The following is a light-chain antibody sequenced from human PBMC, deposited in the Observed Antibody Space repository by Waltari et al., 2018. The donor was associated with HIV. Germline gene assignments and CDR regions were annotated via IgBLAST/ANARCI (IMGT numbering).Light chain of an antibody. CDR3: NSYTTSSTRHVV. CDR2: DVS. V-gene: IGLV2-14*03. Sequence: QSALTQPASVSGSPGQSITISCTGTSRDVGGYNYVSWYQHHPGKAPKIMVYDVSNRPAGLLNLFPGSKHGNTASLTISGLQAEDEADYYCNSYTTSSTRHVVFGGGTKLTVL. J-gene: IGLJ2*01. CDR1: SRDVGGYNY.